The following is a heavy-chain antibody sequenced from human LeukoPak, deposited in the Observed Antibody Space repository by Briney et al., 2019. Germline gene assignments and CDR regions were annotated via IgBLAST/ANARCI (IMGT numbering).Heavy chain of an antibody. J-gene: IGHJ4*02. Sequence: KPSETLSLTCSVSGASISSHYWSWIRQPPGKGLEWIGYIHYSGSTNCNPSLKGRVTISLDTSKNQFSLKLTSVTAADTAVYYCSRAGTGFNITGAYWGQGTLVTVSS. D-gene: IGHD1-14*01. CDR1: GASISSHY. CDR2: IHYSGST. CDR3: SRAGTGFNITGAY. V-gene: IGHV4-59*11.